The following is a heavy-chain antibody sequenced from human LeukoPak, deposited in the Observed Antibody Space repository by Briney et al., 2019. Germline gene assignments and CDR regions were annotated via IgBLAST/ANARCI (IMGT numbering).Heavy chain of an antibody. J-gene: IGHJ4*02. CDR3: ARDLPCSGGSCR. CDR1: GFTFSSYS. V-gene: IGHV3-21*01. D-gene: IGHD2-15*01. Sequence: GGSLRLSCAASGFTFSSYSMNWVRQAPGKGLEWVSSISSSSSYIYYADSVKARFTISRDNAKNSLYLQMNSLRAEDTAVYYCARDLPCSGGSCRWGQGTLVTVSS. CDR2: ISSSSSYI.